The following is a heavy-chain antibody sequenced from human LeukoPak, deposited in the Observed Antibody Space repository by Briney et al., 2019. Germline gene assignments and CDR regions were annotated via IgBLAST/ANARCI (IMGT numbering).Heavy chain of an antibody. J-gene: IGHJ6*03. CDR2: INHRGST. Sequence: SETLSLTCAVYGGSFSGYYWSWIREPPGKGLERIGEINHRGSTTYNPSLKSRVSISVDTSKNQFSLKLSSVTATDTAVYYWARGYCTNGVCSENYYYYYMDVWGKGTTVTVSS. V-gene: IGHV4-34*01. D-gene: IGHD2-8*01. CDR1: GGSFSGYY. CDR3: ARGYCTNGVCSENYYYYYMDV.